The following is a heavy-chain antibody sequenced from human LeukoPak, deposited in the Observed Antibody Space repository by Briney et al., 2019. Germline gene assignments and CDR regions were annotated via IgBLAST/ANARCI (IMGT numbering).Heavy chain of an antibody. CDR2: LYSGGNT. J-gene: IGHJ4*02. V-gene: IGHV3-66*01. D-gene: IGHD6-19*01. CDR3: ARGAYSSGWLFDY. Sequence: GGSLRLSCAASGFTVSSNYMTWVRQTPGKGLEWVSLLYSGGNTYYAGSVKDRFIISRDNSKNTLYLQMNTLRDEDTAVYYCARGAYSSGWLFDYWGRGTQVTVSS. CDR1: GFTVSSNY.